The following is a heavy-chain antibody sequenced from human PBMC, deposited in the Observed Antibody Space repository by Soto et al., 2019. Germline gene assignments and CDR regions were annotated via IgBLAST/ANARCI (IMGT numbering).Heavy chain of an antibody. Sequence: QVHLVQSGAEVKKAGSSVMVSCKASGGTVSSYAITWVRQAPGKGLEWMGVFIPIFVSAHYAQKFQGRVTITADESTSTAYMELSGLRSEDTAIYYCARDLSSDSTGFRGYDLWGQGTLVTVSS. CDR1: GGTVSSYA. CDR2: FIPIFVSA. CDR3: ARDLSSDSTGFRGYDL. V-gene: IGHV1-69*01. J-gene: IGHJ4*02. D-gene: IGHD3-10*01.